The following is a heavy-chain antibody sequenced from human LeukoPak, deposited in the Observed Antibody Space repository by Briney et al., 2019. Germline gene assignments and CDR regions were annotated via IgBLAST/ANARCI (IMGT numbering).Heavy chain of an antibody. D-gene: IGHD4-11*01. CDR3: ARVDYNGEYFDY. Sequence: SETLSLTCTVSGGSISSYYWSWIRQPPGKGLEWIGYIYYSGSTNYNPSLKSRVTISVDTSKNQFSLKLSSVTAADTAVYYCARVDYNGEYFDYWGQGTLATVSS. V-gene: IGHV4-59*01. J-gene: IGHJ4*02. CDR1: GGSISSYY. CDR2: IYYSGST.